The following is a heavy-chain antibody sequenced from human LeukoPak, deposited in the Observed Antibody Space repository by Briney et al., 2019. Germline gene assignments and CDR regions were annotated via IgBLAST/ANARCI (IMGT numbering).Heavy chain of an antibody. CDR2: ISGSGGST. CDR3: AKDKEGGWYTKASGDAFDI. D-gene: IGHD6-19*01. Sequence: GGSLRLSCAASGFTFSTYAMSWVRQAPGKGLEWVSAISGSGGSTYYADSVKGRFTISRDNSKNTLYLQMNSLRAEDTAVYYCAKDKEGGWYTKASGDAFDIWGQGTMVTVSS. J-gene: IGHJ3*02. CDR1: GFTFSTYA. V-gene: IGHV3-23*01.